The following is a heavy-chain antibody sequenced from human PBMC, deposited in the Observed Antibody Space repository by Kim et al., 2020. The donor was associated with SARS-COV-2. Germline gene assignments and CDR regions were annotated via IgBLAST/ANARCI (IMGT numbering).Heavy chain of an antibody. Sequence: ASVKVSCKASGYTFTSYAMNWVRQAPGQGLEWMGWINTNTGNPTYAQGFTGRFVFSLDTSVSTAYLQISSLKAEDTAVYYCARVNTMVRGVTPGGFDPWGQGTLVTVSS. CDR3: ARVNTMVRGVTPGGFDP. CDR1: GYTFTSYA. CDR2: INTNTGNP. V-gene: IGHV7-4-1*02. J-gene: IGHJ5*02. D-gene: IGHD3-10*01.